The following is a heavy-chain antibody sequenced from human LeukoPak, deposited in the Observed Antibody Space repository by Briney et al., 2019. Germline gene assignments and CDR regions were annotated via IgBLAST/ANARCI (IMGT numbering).Heavy chain of an antibody. J-gene: IGHJ4*02. D-gene: IGHD2-2*01. CDR2: INISGTT. Sequence: SETLSLTCTVSGDSISSYYWSWIRQPAGKGLEWIGRINISGTTNYNPSFKSRVTMSVDTSKNQFSLKLSSVTAADTALYYCARDRSTGWAHDHWGQGTLVIVSS. CDR1: GDSISSYY. CDR3: ARDRSTGWAHDH. V-gene: IGHV4-4*07.